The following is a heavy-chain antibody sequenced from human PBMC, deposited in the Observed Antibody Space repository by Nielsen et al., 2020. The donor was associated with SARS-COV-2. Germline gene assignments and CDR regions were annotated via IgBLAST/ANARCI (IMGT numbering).Heavy chain of an antibody. CDR2: INHSGST. CDR3: ARVYRRWPQLSPHYFDY. CDR1: GGSFSGYY. V-gene: IGHV4-34*01. D-gene: IGHD5-24*01. Sequence: SETLSLTCAVYGGSFSGYYWSWIRQPPGKGLEWIGEINHSGSTNYNPSLKSRVTISVDTSKNQFSLKLSSVTAADTAVYYCARVYRRWPQLSPHYFDYWGQGTLVTVSS. J-gene: IGHJ4*02.